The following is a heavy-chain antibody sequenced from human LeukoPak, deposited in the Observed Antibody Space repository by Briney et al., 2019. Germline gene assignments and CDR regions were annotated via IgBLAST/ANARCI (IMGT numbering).Heavy chain of an antibody. V-gene: IGHV1-18*01. CDR3: ARGRLPCSSTSCHARGPGLADY. CDR1: GYTFTSYG. D-gene: IGHD2-2*01. CDR2: ISAYNGNT. Sequence: ASVKVSCKASGYTFTSYGISWVRQAPGQGLEWRGWISAYNGNTNYAQKLQGRVTMTTDTSTSTAYMELRSLRSDDTAVYYCARGRLPCSSTSCHARGPGLADYWGQGTLVTVSS. J-gene: IGHJ4*02.